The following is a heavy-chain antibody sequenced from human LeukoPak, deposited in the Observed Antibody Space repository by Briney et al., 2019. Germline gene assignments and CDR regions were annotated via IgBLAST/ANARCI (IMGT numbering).Heavy chain of an antibody. CDR3: ARAGDIVVAPAGAYGMDV. J-gene: IGHJ6*02. V-gene: IGHV4-59*01. Sequence: PSETLSLTCTVSGGSISSYYWSWIRQPPGKGLEWIGYIYYSGSTNYNPSLKSRVTISVDTSKNQFSLKLSSVTAADTAVYYCARAGDIVVAPAGAYGMDVWGQGTTVTVS. CDR1: GGSISSYY. D-gene: IGHD2-2*01. CDR2: IYYSGST.